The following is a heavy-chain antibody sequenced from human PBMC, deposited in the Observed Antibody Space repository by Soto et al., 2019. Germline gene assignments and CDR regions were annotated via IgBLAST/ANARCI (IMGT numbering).Heavy chain of an antibody. CDR1: GFTVDDYG. Sequence: EVQLVESGGGVVRPGGSLRLSCAASGFTVDDYGMRWVRQTPGKGLEWVSGINWNGGSTGYADSVKGRFTISRDNAKNFLYLQENCVRYAYTALYDCARWYYDILTGPVALDIWVQGTMVTFSS. CDR2: INWNGGST. CDR3: ARWYYDILTGPVALDI. J-gene: IGHJ3*02. V-gene: IGHV3-20*01. D-gene: IGHD3-9*01.